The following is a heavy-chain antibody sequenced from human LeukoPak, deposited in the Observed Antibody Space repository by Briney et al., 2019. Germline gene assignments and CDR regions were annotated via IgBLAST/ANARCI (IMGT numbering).Heavy chain of an antibody. Sequence: SETLSLTCSVSGGSISCYYWSSIRQPPGKGLEWLGYIYYRGSTNYNPSLKSRVTMSLDTSKNHFSLKLNSVTAAHTAVYFCARHRGSAWSIDHPRFDFCGEGSLVTAAS. CDR2: IYYRGST. V-gene: IGHV4-59*08. CDR3: ARHRGSAWSIDHPRFDF. CDR1: GGSISCYY. J-gene: IGHJ4*02. D-gene: IGHD6-13*01.